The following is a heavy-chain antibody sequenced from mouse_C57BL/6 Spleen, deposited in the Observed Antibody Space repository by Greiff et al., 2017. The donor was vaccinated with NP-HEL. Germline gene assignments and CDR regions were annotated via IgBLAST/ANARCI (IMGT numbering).Heavy chain of an antibody. Sequence: EVKLVESEGGLVQPGSSMKLSCTASGFTFSDYYMAWVRQVPEKGLEWVANINYDGSSTYYLDSLKSRFIISRDNAKNILYLQMSSLKSEDTATYYCARGPYYYGSSRGYFDVWGTGTTVTVSS. D-gene: IGHD1-1*01. CDR2: INYDGSST. CDR3: ARGPYYYGSSRGYFDV. J-gene: IGHJ1*03. CDR1: GFTFSDYY. V-gene: IGHV5-16*01.